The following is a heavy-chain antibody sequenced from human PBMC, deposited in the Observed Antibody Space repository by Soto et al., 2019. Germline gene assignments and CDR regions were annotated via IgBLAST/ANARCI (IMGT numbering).Heavy chain of an antibody. J-gene: IGHJ5*02. CDR3: ARHCYDSSGYGIVDP. D-gene: IGHD3-22*01. Sequence: PSETLSLTCTVSGGSISSSSYYWGWIRQPPGKGLEWIGSIYYSGSTYYNPSLKSRVTISVDTSKSQFSLKLSSVTAADTAVYYCARHCYDSSGYGIVDPWGQGTLVTVSS. CDR1: GGSISSSSYY. V-gene: IGHV4-39*01. CDR2: IYYSGST.